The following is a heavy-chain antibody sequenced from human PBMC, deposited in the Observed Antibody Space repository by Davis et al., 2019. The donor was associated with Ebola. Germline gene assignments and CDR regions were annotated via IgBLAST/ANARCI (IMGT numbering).Heavy chain of an antibody. V-gene: IGHV4-59*01. CDR2: NYYSGST. D-gene: IGHD6-6*01. CDR3: ARASIAARPNYYYGMDV. J-gene: IGHJ6*02. CDR1: GGSISSYY. Sequence: LRLSCTVPGGSISSYYWSWIRQPPGKGLEWIGYNYYSGSTNYNPSLKSRVTISVDTSKNQFSMKLSSVTAADTAVYYCARASIAARPNYYYGMDVWGQGTTVTVSS.